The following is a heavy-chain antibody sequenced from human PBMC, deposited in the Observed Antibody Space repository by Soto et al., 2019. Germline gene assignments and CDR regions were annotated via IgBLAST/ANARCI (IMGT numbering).Heavy chain of an antibody. V-gene: IGHV4-31*03. CDR2: IYYSGST. CDR1: GGSISSLGYY. J-gene: IGHJ5*02. D-gene: IGHD2-2*01. Sequence: SETLSLTCTVSGGSISSLGYYWSWIRQHPGKGLEWIGYIYYSGSTYYNPSLKSRVTISVDTSKNQFSLKLSSVTAADTAVYYCARRPRRGAVVPAALPFDPCGQGTLVTVSS. CDR3: ARRPRRGAVVPAALPFDP.